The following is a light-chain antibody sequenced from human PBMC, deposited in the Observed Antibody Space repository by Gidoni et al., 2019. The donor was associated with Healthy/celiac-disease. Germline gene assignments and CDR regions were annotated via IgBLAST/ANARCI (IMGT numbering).Light chain of an antibody. Sequence: SYELTQPPSVSVSLGQMARTTCSGEALPKKYAYWYQQKPGQFPVLVIYKDSERPSGIPERFSGSSSGTIVTLTISGVQAEDEADYYCLSADSSGTSRVFGGGTKLTVL. CDR1: ALPKKY. CDR3: LSADSSGTSRV. CDR2: KDS. V-gene: IGLV3-16*01. J-gene: IGLJ3*02.